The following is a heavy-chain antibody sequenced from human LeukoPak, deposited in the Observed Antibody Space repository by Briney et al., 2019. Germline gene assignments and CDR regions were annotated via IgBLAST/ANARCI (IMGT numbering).Heavy chain of an antibody. CDR3: AGRGDYYFDY. D-gene: IGHD2-21*02. Sequence: SETLSLSCAVYGGTFSGYYWSWIRQPPGKGLEWIGEINHSGSTDYNPSLKSRVTISVDTSKNQFSLKLSSVTAADTAVYYCAGRGDYYFDYWGQGTLVTVSS. CDR1: GGTFSGYY. J-gene: IGHJ4*02. CDR2: INHSGST. V-gene: IGHV4-34*08.